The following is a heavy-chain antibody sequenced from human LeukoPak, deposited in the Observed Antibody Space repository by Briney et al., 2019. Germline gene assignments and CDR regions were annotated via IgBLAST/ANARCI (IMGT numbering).Heavy chain of an antibody. J-gene: IGHJ6*03. D-gene: IGHD5-12*01. CDR2: IYSSGST. CDR3: ARESSGYDFTYHYYYMDV. V-gene: IGHV4-4*07. CDR1: GGSISSYY. Sequence: SETLSLTCTVSGGSISSYYWSWIRQPAGKGLEWIGRIYSSGSTNYNPSLKSRVTISVDTSKNQFSLKLTSVTAADTAVYYCARESSGYDFTYHYYYMDVWGKGTTVTVSS.